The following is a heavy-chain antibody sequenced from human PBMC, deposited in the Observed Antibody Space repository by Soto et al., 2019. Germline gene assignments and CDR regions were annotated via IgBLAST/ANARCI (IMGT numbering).Heavy chain of an antibody. CDR1: GFTFSSYS. D-gene: IGHD3-22*01. V-gene: IGHV3-21*01. CDR2: ISSSSSYI. J-gene: IGHJ6*02. Sequence: EVQLVESGGGLVKHGGSLRLSCAASGFTFSSYSMNWVRQAQGTGLEWVSSISSSSSYIYYADSVKGRFTISRYNAKNSLYRNINSLGAEDTAVYYCARGNYYDISGYYLMCNSASAYYGMSVWGRVTTVTFCS. CDR3: ARGNYYDISGYYLMCNSASAYYGMSV.